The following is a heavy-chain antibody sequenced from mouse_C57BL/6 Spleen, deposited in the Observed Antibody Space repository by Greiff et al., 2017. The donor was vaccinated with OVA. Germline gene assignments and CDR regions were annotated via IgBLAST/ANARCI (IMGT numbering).Heavy chain of an antibody. J-gene: IGHJ4*01. CDR2: ISYDGSN. CDR1: GYSITSGYY. D-gene: IGHD4-1*02. V-gene: IGHV3-6*01. CDR3: ARGGQLGRYAMDY. Sequence: EVKLMESGPGLVKPSQSLSLTCSVTGYSITSGYYWNWIRQFPGNKLEWMGYISYDGSNNSNPSLKNRISINRDTSKNQFFLKLNSVTTEDTATYYCARGGQLGRYAMDYWGQGTSVTVSS.